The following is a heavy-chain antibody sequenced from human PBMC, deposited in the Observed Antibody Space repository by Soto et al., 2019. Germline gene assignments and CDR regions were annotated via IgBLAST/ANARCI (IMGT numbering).Heavy chain of an antibody. CDR3: ARDQVVVAATHPFDY. Sequence: QVQLVQSGAEVKKPGASVKVSCKASGYTFTSYGISWVRQAPGQGLEWMGWISAYNGNTNYAQKLQGRVTMTTDTSTSTAYTELRSLTSDDTAVYYCARDQVVVAATHPFDYWGQGTLVTVSS. D-gene: IGHD2-15*01. J-gene: IGHJ4*02. CDR2: ISAYNGNT. V-gene: IGHV1-18*01. CDR1: GYTFTSYG.